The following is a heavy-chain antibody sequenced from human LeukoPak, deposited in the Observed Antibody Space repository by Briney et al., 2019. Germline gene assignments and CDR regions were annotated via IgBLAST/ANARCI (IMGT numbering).Heavy chain of an antibody. CDR3: ATRLLGGNDFDY. CDR1: GYTLTELS. Sequence: ASVMVSCKVSGYTLTELSIHWVRQAPGQGLERTGGFDPEDGETIYAQKFQGRVTMTEDTSTDTAYMELSSLRSEDTAVYYCATRLLGGNDFDYWGQGTLVTVSS. CDR2: FDPEDGET. D-gene: IGHD4-23*01. V-gene: IGHV1-24*01. J-gene: IGHJ4*02.